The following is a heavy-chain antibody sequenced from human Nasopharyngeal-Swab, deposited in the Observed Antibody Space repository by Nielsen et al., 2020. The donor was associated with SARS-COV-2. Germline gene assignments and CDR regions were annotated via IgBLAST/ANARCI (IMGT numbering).Heavy chain of an antibody. Sequence: LSLTCAASGFTFSRYTMHWVRQAPGKGLEWVAVISYDGSNKYYADSVKGRFTISRDISKNTLYLQMNSLRAEDTAVFYCASTPLDSSGYYYAFHYWGRGTLVTVSP. CDR2: ISYDGSNK. J-gene: IGHJ4*02. D-gene: IGHD3-22*01. V-gene: IGHV3-30-3*01. CDR3: ASTPLDSSGYYYAFHY. CDR1: GFTFSRYT.